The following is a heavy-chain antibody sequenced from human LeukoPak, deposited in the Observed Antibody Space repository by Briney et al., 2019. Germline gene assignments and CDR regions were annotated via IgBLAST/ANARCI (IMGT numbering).Heavy chain of an antibody. J-gene: IGHJ4*02. D-gene: IGHD1-26*01. V-gene: IGHV4-30-4*01. CDR2: IYYSGST. Sequence: SETLSLTCTVSGGSISSGDYYWSWIRQPPGKGLEWIGYIYYSGSTYYNPSLKSRVTISVDTSKNQFSLKLSSVTAADTAVYYCARCSGSYYFDYWGQGTLVTVSS. CDR3: ARCSGSYYFDY. CDR1: GGSISSGDYY.